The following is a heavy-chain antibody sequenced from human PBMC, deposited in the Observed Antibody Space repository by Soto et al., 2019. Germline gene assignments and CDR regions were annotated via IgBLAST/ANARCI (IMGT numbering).Heavy chain of an antibody. D-gene: IGHD3-9*01. CDR2: FDPEDGET. Sequence: QVPLVQSGAEVKKPGASVKVSCKVSGYTLTELSMHWVRQAPGKGLEWMGGFDPEDGETIYAQKFQGRVTMTEDTSTDTAYMELSSLRSEDTAVYYCATVLSIDYDILTGYPFDPWGQGTLVTVSS. CDR3: ATVLSIDYDILTGYPFDP. CDR1: GYTLTELS. J-gene: IGHJ5*02. V-gene: IGHV1-24*01.